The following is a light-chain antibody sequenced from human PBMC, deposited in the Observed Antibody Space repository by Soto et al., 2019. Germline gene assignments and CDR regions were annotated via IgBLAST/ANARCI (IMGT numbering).Light chain of an antibody. V-gene: IGKV1-39*01. CDR3: HQSYSPPQT. CDR2: AAS. Sequence: DIHRNQSVSSLSPSVRDSVAITCLASQTISTYLNWYQQKVGKAPKLLIHAASSLQSGVPSRFSGSGSGTDFTLTISSLEPEDFASYYCHQSYSPPQTFCQGTNVAIK. CDR1: QTISTY. J-gene: IGKJ1*01.